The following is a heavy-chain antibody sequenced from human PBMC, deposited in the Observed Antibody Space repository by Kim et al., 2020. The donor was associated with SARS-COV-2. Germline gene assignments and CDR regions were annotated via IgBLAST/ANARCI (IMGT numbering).Heavy chain of an antibody. CDR3: VKYYYDSSFSALDI. V-gene: IGHV3-64D*06. J-gene: IGHJ3*02. Sequence: NSVKGRFTISRDNSRNTLYLQMGSLRAEDTAVYYCVKYYYDSSFSALDIWGQGTMVTVSS. D-gene: IGHD3-22*01.